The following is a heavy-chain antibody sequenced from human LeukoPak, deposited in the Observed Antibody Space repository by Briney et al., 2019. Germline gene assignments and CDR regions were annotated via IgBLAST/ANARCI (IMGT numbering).Heavy chain of an antibody. D-gene: IGHD1-26*01. CDR1: GFTFSSYA. Sequence: KAGGSLRLSCAASGFTFSSYAMSWVRQAPGKGLEWVGRIKSKTDGGTTDYAAPVKGRFTISRDDSKNTLYLQMNSLKTEDTAVYYCTTEGGSFWLRFDYWGQGTLVTVSS. J-gene: IGHJ4*02. CDR2: IKSKTDGGTT. CDR3: TTEGGSFWLRFDY. V-gene: IGHV3-15*01.